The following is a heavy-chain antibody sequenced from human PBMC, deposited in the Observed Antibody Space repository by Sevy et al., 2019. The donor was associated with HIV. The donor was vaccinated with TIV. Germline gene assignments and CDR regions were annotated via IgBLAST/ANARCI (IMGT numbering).Heavy chain of an antibody. CDR3: ARDSNIGYYYYYAMDV. D-gene: IGHD2-15*01. Sequence: GGSLRLSCAASGFIFSNYAMHWVRQAPGKGLEWVAVISYDGINKYYVDSVKGRFTISRDNSKNTLYVQMNSLRAEDTVVYYCARDSNIGYYYYYAMDVWGQGTTVTVFS. CDR1: GFIFSNYA. J-gene: IGHJ6*02. CDR2: ISYDGINK. V-gene: IGHV3-30-3*01.